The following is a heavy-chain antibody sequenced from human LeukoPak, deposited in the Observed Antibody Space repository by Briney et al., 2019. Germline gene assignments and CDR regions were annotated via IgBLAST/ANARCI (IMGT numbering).Heavy chain of an antibody. CDR2: MNPNSGNT. CDR1: GYTFTGYE. D-gene: IGHD3-22*01. Sequence: ASVEVSCKASGYTFTGYEINWVRQATGEGRGWMGWMNPNSGNTGYAQKFQGRVNMTRNTSLSTAYMALSSLRSEDTAVYYCARALYSSGYDDAFDIWGQGTMVTVSS. V-gene: IGHV1-8*01. J-gene: IGHJ3*02. CDR3: ARALYSSGYDDAFDI.